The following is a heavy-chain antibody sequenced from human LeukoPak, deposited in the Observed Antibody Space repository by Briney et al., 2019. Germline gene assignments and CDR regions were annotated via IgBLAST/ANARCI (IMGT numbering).Heavy chain of an antibody. CDR3: SKGRACYSNPYYFYF. Sequence: RGSLRLSCAPSGFTFSTYAMSWVRQAPGKGLEWVSTISGSGANTYYADSVRGRFTISRDNSKNTLYLHMNSLRAEDTAVYYCSKGRACYSNPYYFYFGGQGTLVTLSS. CDR1: GFTFSTYA. J-gene: IGHJ4*02. V-gene: IGHV3-23*01. CDR2: ISGSGANT. D-gene: IGHD2-21*01.